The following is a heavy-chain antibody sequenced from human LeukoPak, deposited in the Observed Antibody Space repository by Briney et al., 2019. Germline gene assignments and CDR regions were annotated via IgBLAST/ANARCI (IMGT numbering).Heavy chain of an antibody. V-gene: IGHV1-8*01. J-gene: IGHJ4*02. CDR2: MNPNSGNT. D-gene: IGHD6-13*01. CDR3: ARGQYGSSWYDY. Sequence: GASVNVSCKASGYTFTSYDITWVRQATGQGLEWMGWMNPNSGNTGYAQKFQGRVTMTRSTSISTAYMELSSLRSEDTAVYYCARGQYGSSWYDYWGQGSLVTVSS. CDR1: GYTFTSYD.